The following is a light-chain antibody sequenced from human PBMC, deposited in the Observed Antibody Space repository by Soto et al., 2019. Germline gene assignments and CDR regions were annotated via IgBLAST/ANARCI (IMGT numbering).Light chain of an antibody. V-gene: IGLV2-14*01. Sequence: QAVVTQPASVSGSPGQSITISCTGTSSDIGNYDFVSWYQQVPGTAPKAMIYEVSSRPSGVSNRFSGSKSGNTASLTTSGLQAEDEAYYYCSSYTTSTSFILFGGGTKLTVL. CDR3: SSYTTSTSFIL. CDR2: EVS. J-gene: IGLJ2*01. CDR1: SSDIGNYDF.